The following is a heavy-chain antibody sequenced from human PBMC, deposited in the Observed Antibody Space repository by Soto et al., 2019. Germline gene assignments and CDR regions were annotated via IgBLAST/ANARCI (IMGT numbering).Heavy chain of an antibody. CDR2: ISAYNGNT. CDR1: GYTFTSYG. J-gene: IGHJ6*02. Sequence: ASVKVSCKDSGYTFTSYGISWVRQAPGRGLEWMGWISAYNGNTNYAQKLQGRVTMTTDTSTSTAYMELRSLRSDDTAAYYCARVVAGYCSGGSCYSPPDYYYVMDVWGQGTKVTVS. D-gene: IGHD2-15*01. CDR3: ARVVAGYCSGGSCYSPPDYYYVMDV. V-gene: IGHV1-18*04.